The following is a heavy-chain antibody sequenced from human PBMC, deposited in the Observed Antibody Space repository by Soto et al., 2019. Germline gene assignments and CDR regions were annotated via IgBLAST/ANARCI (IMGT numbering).Heavy chain of an antibody. CDR2: ISGSGGST. CDR1: GFTFSSYA. V-gene: IGHV3-23*01. Sequence: GGSLRLSCAASGFTFSSYAMSWVRQAPGKGLEWVSAISGSGGSTYYADSVKGRFTISRDNSKNTLYLQMNSLRAEDTAVYYCAKDGCSSTSCLAHDAFDIWGQGTMVTVSS. D-gene: IGHD2-2*01. CDR3: AKDGCSSTSCLAHDAFDI. J-gene: IGHJ3*02.